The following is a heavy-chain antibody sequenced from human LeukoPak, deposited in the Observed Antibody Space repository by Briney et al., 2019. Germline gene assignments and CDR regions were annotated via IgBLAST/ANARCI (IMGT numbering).Heavy chain of an antibody. D-gene: IGHD1-1*01. CDR3: ARAGYNGTWTYYYYMDV. CDR1: GGSISSGSYY. CDR2: IYTSGST. V-gene: IGHV4-61*02. Sequence: SQTLSLTCTVSGGSISSGSYYWSWIRQPAGKGLEWIGRIYTSGSTNYNPSLKSRVTISVDTSKNQFSLKLSSVTAADTAVYYCARAGYNGTWTYYYYMDVWGKGTTVTISS. J-gene: IGHJ6*03.